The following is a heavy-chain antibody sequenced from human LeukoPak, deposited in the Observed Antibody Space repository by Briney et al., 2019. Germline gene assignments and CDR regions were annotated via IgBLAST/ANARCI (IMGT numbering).Heavy chain of an antibody. J-gene: IGHJ4*02. V-gene: IGHV1-24*01. D-gene: IGHD6-13*01. CDR1: GYTLTELS. Sequence: ASVKVSCKVSGYTLTELSMHWVRQAPGKGLEWMGGFDPEDGETIYAQKFQGRVTMTEDTSTDTAYMELSSLRSEDTAVYYCARVGDSSSWYEFDYWGQGTLVTVSS. CDR3: ARVGDSSSWYEFDY. CDR2: FDPEDGET.